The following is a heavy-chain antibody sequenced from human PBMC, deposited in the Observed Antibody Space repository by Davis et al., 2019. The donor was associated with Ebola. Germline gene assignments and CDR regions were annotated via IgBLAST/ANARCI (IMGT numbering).Heavy chain of an antibody. CDR2: ITHGGST. CDR3: ARDAYYDFWSGYYTDYYYGMDV. J-gene: IGHJ6*02. CDR1: GGSFSGHY. Sequence: MPSETLSLTCAVYGGSFSGHYWSWIRQPPGNGLHCIGEITHGGSTNYNPSLKSRVTISVDTSKNQFSLKLSSVTAADTAVYYCARDAYYDFWSGYYTDYYYGMDVWGQGTTVTVSS. V-gene: IGHV4-34*01. D-gene: IGHD3-3*01.